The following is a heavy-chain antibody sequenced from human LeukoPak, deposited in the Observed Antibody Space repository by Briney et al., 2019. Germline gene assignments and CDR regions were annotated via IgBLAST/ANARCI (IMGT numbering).Heavy chain of an antibody. V-gene: IGHV3-7*01. Sequence: GGSLRLSCAASGFTFRTSGMNWVRQAPGKGLEWVANIKQDGSEKYYVDSVKGRFTISRDNAKNSLYLQMNSLRAEDTAVYYCARGTPLPHSSGWYSGIATFDYWGQGTLVTVSS. CDR2: IKQDGSEK. CDR1: GFTFRTSG. CDR3: ARGTPLPHSSGWYSGIATFDY. D-gene: IGHD6-19*01. J-gene: IGHJ4*02.